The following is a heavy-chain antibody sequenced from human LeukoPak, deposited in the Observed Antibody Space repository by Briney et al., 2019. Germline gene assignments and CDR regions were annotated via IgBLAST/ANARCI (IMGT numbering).Heavy chain of an antibody. CDR3: ARDLGRRWPPFFDY. V-gene: IGHV4-59*01. J-gene: IGHJ4*02. CDR1: TDSFNSYF. CDR2: VYHNGST. Sequence: SETLSLTCTASTDSFNSYFWAWLRQPPGKGLESIAYVYHNGSTSFNPSLRSRVTLSGDTSTRQLFLTLTSVTAADTAMYYCARDLGRRWPPFFDYWGQGILVTVSS. D-gene: IGHD1-26*01.